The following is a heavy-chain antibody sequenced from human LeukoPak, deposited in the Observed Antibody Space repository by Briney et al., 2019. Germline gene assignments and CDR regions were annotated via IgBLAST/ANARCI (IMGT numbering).Heavy chain of an antibody. J-gene: IGHJ4*02. Sequence: ASVKVSCKASGYTFTSYGISWVRQAPGQGLEWMGWISAYNGNTNYAQKLQGRVTMTTDTSTSTAYMELSRLRSDDTAVYYCARERAPDYSYYFDYWGQGTLVTVSS. CDR3: ARERAPDYSYYFDY. CDR2: ISAYNGNT. D-gene: IGHD4-11*01. V-gene: IGHV1-18*01. CDR1: GYTFTSYG.